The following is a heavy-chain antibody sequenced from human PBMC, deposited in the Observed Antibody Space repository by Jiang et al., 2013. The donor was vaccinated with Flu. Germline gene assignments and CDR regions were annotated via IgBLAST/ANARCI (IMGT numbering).Heavy chain of an antibody. J-gene: IGHJ4*02. CDR3: TTSLLWFGEELDY. CDR1: GFTFSNAW. Sequence: VQLVESGGGLVKPGGSLRLSCAASGFTFSNAWMSWVRQAPGKGLEWVGRIKSKTDGGTTDYAAPVKGRFTISRDDSKNTLYLQMNSLKTEDTAVYYCTTSLLWFGEELDYWGQGTLVTVSS. CDR2: IKSKTDGGTT. D-gene: IGHD3-10*01. V-gene: IGHV3-15*01.